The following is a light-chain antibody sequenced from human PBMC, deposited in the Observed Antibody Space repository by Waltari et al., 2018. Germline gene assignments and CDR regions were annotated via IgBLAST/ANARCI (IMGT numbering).Light chain of an antibody. CDR2: EAS. J-gene: IGKJ1*01. CDR1: QSVRRT. Sequence: EIVLTQSPGTLSLSPGERATLSCRASQSVRRTLAWYQQKPGQAPRLLIYEASSRATGIPDRFSGSGSGTDFSLTISRLEPEDFAVYYCQKYGTLPATFGQGTKVEIK. V-gene: IGKV3-20*01. CDR3: QKYGTLPAT.